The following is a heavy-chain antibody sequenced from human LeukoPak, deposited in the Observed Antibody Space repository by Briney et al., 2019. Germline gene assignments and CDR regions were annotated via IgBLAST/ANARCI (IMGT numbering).Heavy chain of an antibody. CDR1: GFTFSSYS. CDR3: ARATGDY. CDR2: IISSSSTI. J-gene: IGHJ4*02. Sequence: PGGSLRLSCAASGFTFSSYSMNWVCQAPGKGLEWVSYIISSSSTIYYVDSVKGRFTISRDNAKNSLYLQMNSLRAEDTAVYYCARATGDYWGQGTLVTVSS. V-gene: IGHV3-48*01. D-gene: IGHD2-8*02.